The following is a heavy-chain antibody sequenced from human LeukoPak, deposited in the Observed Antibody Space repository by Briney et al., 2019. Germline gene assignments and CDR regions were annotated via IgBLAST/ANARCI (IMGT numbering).Heavy chain of an antibody. J-gene: IGHJ4*02. CDR1: GGSISSSNW. CDR3: AREGYDSSGYSAY. V-gene: IGHV4-4*02. Sequence: SETLSLTCAVSGGSISSSNWWSWVRQPPGKGLEWIGEIYHSGSTNHNPSLKSRVTISVDKSKNQFSLKLSSVTAADTAVYYCAREGYDSSGYSAYWGQGTLVTVSS. D-gene: IGHD3-22*01. CDR2: IYHSGST.